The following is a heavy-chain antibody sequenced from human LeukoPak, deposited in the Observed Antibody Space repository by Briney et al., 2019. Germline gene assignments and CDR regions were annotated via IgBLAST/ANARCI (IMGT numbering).Heavy chain of an antibody. J-gene: IGHJ6*03. CDR2: TRNKANSYTT. CDR3: TRDPGITIFGVVIIDYYYMDV. D-gene: IGHD3-3*01. CDR1: GFTFSDHY. Sequence: GGSLRLSCAASGFTFSDHYMDWVRQAPGKGLEWVGRTRNKANSYTTQYAASVKGRFTISRDDSKSIAYLQMNSLKTEDTAVYYCTRDPGITIFGVVIIDYYYMDVWGKGTTVTVSS. V-gene: IGHV3-72*01.